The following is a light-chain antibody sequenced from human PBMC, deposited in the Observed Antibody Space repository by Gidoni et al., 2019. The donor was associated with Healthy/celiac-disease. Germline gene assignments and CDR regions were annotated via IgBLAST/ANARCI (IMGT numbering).Light chain of an antibody. J-gene: IGKJ4*01. CDR3: QQYGSSPT. V-gene: IGKV3-20*01. Sequence: TVLTQSPDTLSVSPGERATISCRASQSVSSSYLAWYQQKPGQAHWLIIDGASRRATGIPDRLSGSGSGTDFTLTISRLEAEDVAVYYCQQYGSSPTFGGGTKVEIK. CDR1: QSVSSSY. CDR2: GAS.